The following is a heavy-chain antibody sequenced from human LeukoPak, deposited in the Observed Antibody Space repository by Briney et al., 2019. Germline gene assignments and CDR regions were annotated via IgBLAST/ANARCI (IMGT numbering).Heavy chain of an antibody. D-gene: IGHD2-8*01. CDR1: GGTFSSYV. J-gene: IGHJ6*02. V-gene: IGHV1-69*13. Sequence: ASVKVSCKASGGTFSSYVISWVRQAPGQGLEWMGGIIPIFGTANYAQKFQGRVTITADESTSTAYMELSSLRSEDTAVYYCARGRGDCSSGVCYTAYFYYGMDVWGQGTTVTASS. CDR2: IIPIFGTA. CDR3: ARGRGDCSSGVCYTAYFYYGMDV.